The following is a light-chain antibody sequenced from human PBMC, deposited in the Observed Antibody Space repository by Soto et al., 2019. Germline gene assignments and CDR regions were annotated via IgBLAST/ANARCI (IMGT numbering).Light chain of an antibody. CDR2: AAS. V-gene: IGKV1-39*01. CDR3: QQSYSTPYT. Sequence: DIPMTQSPSSLSASVGDRVTITCRASQSISGYLNWYQQKPGKAPKLLIYAASSLQSGVPSRFSGSGYGTDFTLTISSLQPEDFATYYCQQSYSTPYTFGQGTKLEIK. CDR1: QSISGY. J-gene: IGKJ2*01.